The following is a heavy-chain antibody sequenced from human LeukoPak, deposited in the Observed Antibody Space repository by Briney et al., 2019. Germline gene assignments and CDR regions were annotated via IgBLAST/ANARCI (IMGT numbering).Heavy chain of an antibody. CDR3: ARTQWLVWAFDI. J-gene: IGHJ3*02. CDR1: EFTFSRYA. Sequence: GVSLRLSCAASEFTFSRYAMSWIRQAPGKGLDGVSAISGSGGSEYYEDFVKGRFTISRENSKNTLYLEMNSLRAEETAVYYCARTQWLVWAFDIWGQGTMVTVFS. CDR2: ISGSGGSE. V-gene: IGHV3-23*01. D-gene: IGHD6-19*01.